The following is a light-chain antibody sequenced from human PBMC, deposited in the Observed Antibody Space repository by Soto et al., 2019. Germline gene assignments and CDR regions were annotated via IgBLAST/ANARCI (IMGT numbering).Light chain of an antibody. CDR1: SSNIGSNT. CDR3: AAWDDSLNGVV. Sequence: HSVLTQPPSASGTPGQRVTISCSGSSSNIGSNTVNWYQQLPGTAPKLLIYSNNQRPSGVPDRFSGSKSGTSAPLAISGLQSEDEADYYCAAWDDSLNGVVFGGGTKLTVL. V-gene: IGLV1-44*01. J-gene: IGLJ2*01. CDR2: SNN.